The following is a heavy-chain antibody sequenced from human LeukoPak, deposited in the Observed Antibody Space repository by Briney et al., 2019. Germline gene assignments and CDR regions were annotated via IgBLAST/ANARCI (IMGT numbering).Heavy chain of an antibody. V-gene: IGHV4-39*07. CDR2: IYYSGST. J-gene: IGHJ3*02. Sequence: SETLSLTCTVSGGSISSSSYYWGWIRQPPGKGLEWIGSIYYSGSTYYNPSLKSRVTISVDTSKNQFSLKLSSVTAAGTAVYYCARDGGGSYADAFDIWGQGTMVTVSS. CDR1: GGSISSSSYY. CDR3: ARDGGGSYADAFDI. D-gene: IGHD1-26*01.